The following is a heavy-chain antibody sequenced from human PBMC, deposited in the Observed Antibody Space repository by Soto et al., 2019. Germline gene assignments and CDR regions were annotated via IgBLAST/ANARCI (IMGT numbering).Heavy chain of an antibody. CDR3: ARDWTAVAGTLGYYGMDV. Sequence: SVKVSCEASGGTFSSYAISWVRQAPGQGLEWMGVIIPIFGTANYAQKFQGRVTITADESTSTAYMELSSLRSEDTAVYYCARDWTAVAGTLGYYGMDVWGQGTTVTVSS. J-gene: IGHJ6*02. CDR2: IIPIFGTA. V-gene: IGHV1-69*13. D-gene: IGHD6-19*01. CDR1: GGTFSSYA.